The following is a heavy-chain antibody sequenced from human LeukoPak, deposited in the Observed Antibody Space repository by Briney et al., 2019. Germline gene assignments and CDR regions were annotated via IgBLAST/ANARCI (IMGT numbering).Heavy chain of an antibody. CDR3: ARVVDSSSWYVLEYYFDY. CDR2: INPNSGGT. J-gene: IGHJ4*02. V-gene: IGHV1-2*02. CDR1: GYTFTSYY. Sequence: ASVKVSCKASGYTFTSYYMHWVRQAPGQGLEWMGWINPNSGGTNYAQKFQGRVTMTRDTSISTAYMELSRLRSDDTAVYYCARVVDSSSWYVLEYYFDYWGQGTLVTVSS. D-gene: IGHD6-13*01.